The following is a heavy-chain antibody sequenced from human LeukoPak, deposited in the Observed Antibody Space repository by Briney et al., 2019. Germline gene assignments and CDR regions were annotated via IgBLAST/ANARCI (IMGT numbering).Heavy chain of an antibody. J-gene: IGHJ4*02. CDR3: ARAPELLYGDFYFDY. CDR1: GGSFSGYY. V-gene: IGHV4-34*01. CDR2: INHSGST. D-gene: IGHD4-17*01. Sequence: SETLSLTCAVYGGSFSGYYWSWIRQPPGKGLEWIGEINHSGSTNYNPSLKSRVTISVDTSKNQFSLKLSSVTAADTAVYFCARAPELLYGDFYFDYWGQGTLVTVSS.